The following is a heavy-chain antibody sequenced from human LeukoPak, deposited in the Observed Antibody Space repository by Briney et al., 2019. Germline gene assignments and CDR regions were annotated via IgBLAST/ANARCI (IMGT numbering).Heavy chain of an antibody. J-gene: IGHJ1*01. CDR3: ASYCSSTSCYDRYFQH. Sequence: ASVKVSCKASGYTFTSYGISWVRQAPGQGLEWMGWISAYNGNTNYAQKLQGRVTMTTDTSTSTAYMELRSLRSDDTAVYYCASYCSSTSCYDRYFQHWGQGTLVTVSS. D-gene: IGHD2-2*01. CDR1: GYTFTSYG. CDR2: ISAYNGNT. V-gene: IGHV1-18*01.